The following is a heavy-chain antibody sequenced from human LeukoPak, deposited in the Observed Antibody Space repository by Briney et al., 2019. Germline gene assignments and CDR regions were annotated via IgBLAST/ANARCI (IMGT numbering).Heavy chain of an antibody. Sequence: ASVKVSFKASGYTFTGYYMHWWRQAPGQGLEGMGWINSKSGGVHYVQNFHGRVTMNRDTSISTAYMDLNRLRYDDTAVYFCARYLAAPYDPFVIWGQGTMVTVSS. V-gene: IGHV1-2*02. D-gene: IGHD2-15*01. CDR3: ARYLAAPYDPFVI. CDR1: GYTFTGYY. CDR2: INSKSGGV. J-gene: IGHJ3*02.